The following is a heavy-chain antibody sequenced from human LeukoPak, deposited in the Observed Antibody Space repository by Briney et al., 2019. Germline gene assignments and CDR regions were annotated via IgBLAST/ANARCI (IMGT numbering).Heavy chain of an antibody. CDR2: VNPNSGVT. CDR3: ARDTGFPFFDF. J-gene: IGHJ4*01. V-gene: IGHV1-2*02. CDR1: GYTFIGYY. Sequence: ASVKVSCTASGYTFIGYYIHWVRQAPGQGLEWMGSVNPNSGVTDYAQKFQGRITMTRDTSISTAYMELNRLTSDGTAVYYCARDTGFPFFDFWGHGALVTVSS.